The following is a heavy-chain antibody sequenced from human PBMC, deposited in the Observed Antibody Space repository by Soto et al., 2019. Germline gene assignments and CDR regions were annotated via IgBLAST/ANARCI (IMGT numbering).Heavy chain of an antibody. J-gene: IGHJ6*02. Sequence: PGGSLSLSCAASGFTFSSYSMNWVRQAPGKGLEWVSSISSSSSYIYYADSVKGRFTISRDNAKNSLYLQMNSLRAEDTAVYYCARARLLWFGESGEEYYGMDVWGQGTTVTVSS. V-gene: IGHV3-21*01. CDR3: ARARLLWFGESGEEYYGMDV. D-gene: IGHD3-10*01. CDR2: ISSSSSYI. CDR1: GFTFSSYS.